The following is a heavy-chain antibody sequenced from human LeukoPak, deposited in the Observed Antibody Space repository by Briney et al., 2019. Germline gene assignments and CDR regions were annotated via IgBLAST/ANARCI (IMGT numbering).Heavy chain of an antibody. D-gene: IGHD3-22*01. CDR1: GYTFSDYY. Sequence: GASVKVSCKASGYTFSDYYMYWVRQAPGQGLEWMGWTRSASGGTNYAQKFQGRVTMTRDTSISTAYMELSRLRPDDTAVYYCARAPRYYDASGSYPLGHWGQGTLVTVSS. V-gene: IGHV1-2*02. CDR2: TRSASGGT. J-gene: IGHJ4*02. CDR3: ARAPRYYDASGSYPLGH.